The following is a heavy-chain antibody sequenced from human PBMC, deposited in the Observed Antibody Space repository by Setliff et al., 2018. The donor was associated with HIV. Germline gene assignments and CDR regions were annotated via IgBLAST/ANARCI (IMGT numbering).Heavy chain of an antibody. CDR2: INTEHGGA. J-gene: IGHJ4*02. CDR3: ATTEGGYTINSDSSGSRYFDH. Sequence: ASVKVSCKASGYTFSDYEINWLRQAPGQGPGWLGWINTEHGGAYYAQNFQGRVSVTRDTSISTVYMELRSLKSDDTAIYYCATTEGGYTINSDSSGSRYFDHWGQGTLVTVSS. CDR1: GYTFSDYE. D-gene: IGHD3-22*01. V-gene: IGHV1-2*02.